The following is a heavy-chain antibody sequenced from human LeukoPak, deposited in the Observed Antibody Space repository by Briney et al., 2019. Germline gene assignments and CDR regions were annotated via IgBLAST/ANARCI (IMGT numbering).Heavy chain of an antibody. CDR3: ARETLRNFDY. CDR2: VSYDGSNK. V-gene: IGHV3-30*04. J-gene: IGHJ4*02. Sequence: GGSLRLSCAASGFTFSTYAMHWVRQAQGKGLEWVAIVSYDGSNKYYADSVRGRFTISRDNSKNTLYLQMNSLRPEDTSMYYCARETLRNFDYWGRGTLVTVSS. D-gene: IGHD2-15*01. CDR1: GFTFSTYA.